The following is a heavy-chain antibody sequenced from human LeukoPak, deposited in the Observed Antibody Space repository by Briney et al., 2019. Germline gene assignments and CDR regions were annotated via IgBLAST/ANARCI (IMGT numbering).Heavy chain of an antibody. CDR2: IYYSGST. Sequence: SETLSHTCTVSGGSISSYYWSWIRQPPGKGLEWIGYIYYSGSTNHNPSLKSRVTISVDTSKNQFSLKLSSVTAADTAVYYCARALTTIGYYYGMDVWGQGTTVTVSS. V-gene: IGHV4-59*01. CDR3: ARALTTIGYYYGMDV. CDR1: GGSISSYY. J-gene: IGHJ6*02. D-gene: IGHD4-17*01.